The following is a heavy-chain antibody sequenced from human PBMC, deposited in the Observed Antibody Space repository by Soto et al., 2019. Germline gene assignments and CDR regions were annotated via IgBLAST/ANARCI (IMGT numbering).Heavy chain of an antibody. J-gene: IGHJ4*02. CDR1: GFTFSSYG. CDR3: AKDLCRVRWKPHFDY. D-gene: IGHD4-17*01. CDR2: ISYDGSNK. Sequence: QVQLVESGGGVVQPGRSLRLSCAASGFTFSSYGMHWVRQAPGKGLEWVAVISYDGSNKYYADSVKGRFTISRDNSKNTLYLQMNSLRAEDTAVYYCAKDLCRVRWKPHFDYWGQGTLVTVSS. V-gene: IGHV3-30*18.